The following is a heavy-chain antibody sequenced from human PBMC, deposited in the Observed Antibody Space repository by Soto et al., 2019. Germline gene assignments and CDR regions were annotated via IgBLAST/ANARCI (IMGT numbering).Heavy chain of an antibody. J-gene: IGHJ6*02. CDR1: GYSVSSSDYY. Sequence: KTSETLSLTCSVSGYSVSSSDYYWAWIRQPPGKGLEWLGSMLYSGLTYYNPYLKSRGTLSVDTSKNQFSVRLNSVTASDTAVYYCAPLSVSLSGPYFIHVWGQGTPLPFSS. V-gene: IGHV4-39*01. CDR2: MLYSGLT. D-gene: IGHD2-15*01. CDR3: APLSVSLSGPYFIHV.